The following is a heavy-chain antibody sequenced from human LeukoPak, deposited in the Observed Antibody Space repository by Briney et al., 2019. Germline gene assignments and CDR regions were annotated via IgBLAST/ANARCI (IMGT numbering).Heavy chain of an antibody. Sequence: ASVKVSCKISGYSLTELAMHWVRQAPGQGLEWMGWINPNSGGTNYAQKFQGRVTMTRDTSISTAYMELSRLRSGDTAVYYCARAGGRGYYFDYWGQGTLVTVSS. V-gene: IGHV1-2*02. CDR2: INPNSGGT. D-gene: IGHD3-10*01. CDR1: GYSLTELA. J-gene: IGHJ4*02. CDR3: ARAGGRGYYFDY.